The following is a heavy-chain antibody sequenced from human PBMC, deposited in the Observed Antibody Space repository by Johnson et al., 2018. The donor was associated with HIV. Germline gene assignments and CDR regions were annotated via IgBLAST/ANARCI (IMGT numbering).Heavy chain of an antibody. CDR1: GFTFSSYT. Sequence: VQLVESGGGVVQPGRSLRLSCAASGFTFSSYTMHWVRQAPGKGLEWVAVIYSGGSTYYADSVKGRFTISRDNSKNTLYLQMNSLRAEDTAVYYCARVGTVRDDASDIWGRGTMVTVSS. CDR2: IYSGGST. J-gene: IGHJ3*02. CDR3: ARVGTVRDDASDI. D-gene: IGHD7-27*01. V-gene: IGHV3-66*01.